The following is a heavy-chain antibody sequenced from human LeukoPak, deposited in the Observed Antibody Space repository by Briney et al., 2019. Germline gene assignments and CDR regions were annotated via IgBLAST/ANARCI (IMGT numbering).Heavy chain of an antibody. Sequence: ASVKVSCKASGYTFTSYDINWVRQATGQGLEWMGWMNPNSGNTGYAQKFRGRVTITRNTSISTAYMELSSLRSEDTAVYYCARGPMVRGAYFDYWGQGTLVTVSS. V-gene: IGHV1-8*03. CDR2: MNPNSGNT. D-gene: IGHD3-10*01. CDR1: GYTFTSYD. J-gene: IGHJ4*02. CDR3: ARGPMVRGAYFDY.